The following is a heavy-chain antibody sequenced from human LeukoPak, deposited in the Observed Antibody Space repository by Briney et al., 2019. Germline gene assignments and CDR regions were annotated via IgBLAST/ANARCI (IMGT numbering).Heavy chain of an antibody. CDR2: IYHSGST. Sequence: PSETLSLTCAVSGGSISSSNWGSGVRQPPGQGLEWIGEIYHSGSTNYNPSLKSRVTISVDKSKNQFSLKLSSVTAADTAVYYCASDYGDYRAFDIWGQGTMVTVSS. V-gene: IGHV4-4*02. CDR3: ASDYGDYRAFDI. J-gene: IGHJ3*02. CDR1: GGSISSSNW. D-gene: IGHD4-17*01.